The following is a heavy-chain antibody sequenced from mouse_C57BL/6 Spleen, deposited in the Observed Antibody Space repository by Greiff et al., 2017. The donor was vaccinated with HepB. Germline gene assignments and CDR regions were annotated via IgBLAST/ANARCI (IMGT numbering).Heavy chain of an antibody. CDR2: INPNDGTT. V-gene: IGHV1-39*01. Sequence: VQLQQSGPELVKPGASVKISCKASGYSFTDYNMNWVKQSNGKSLEWIGVINPNDGTTSYKQKFKGKATLTVDQSSSTAYMQLNSLTSEDSAVYCCRRQEALGPVEYWGQGTTLTVSS. J-gene: IGHJ2*01. CDR3: RRQEALGPVEY. D-gene: IGHD1-3*01. CDR1: GYSFTDYN.